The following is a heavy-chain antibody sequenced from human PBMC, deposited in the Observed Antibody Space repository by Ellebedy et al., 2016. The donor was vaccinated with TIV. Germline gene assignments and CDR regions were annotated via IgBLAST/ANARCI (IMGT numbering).Heavy chain of an antibody. J-gene: IGHJ5*02. CDR1: GGSFSGYY. D-gene: IGHD1-7*01. V-gene: IGHV4-34*01. CDR3: ARGRRITGTSNWFNP. Sequence: SETLSLXXAVYGGSFSGYYWSWIRQPPGKGLEWIGEINHSGSTNYNPSLKSRVTISVDTSKNQFSLKLSSVTAADTAVYYCARGRRITGTSNWFNPWGQGTLVTVSS. CDR2: INHSGST.